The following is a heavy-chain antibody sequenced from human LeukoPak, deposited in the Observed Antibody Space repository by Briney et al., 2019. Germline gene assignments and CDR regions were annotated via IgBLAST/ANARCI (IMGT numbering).Heavy chain of an antibody. CDR1: GFTFGDYA. V-gene: IGHV3-49*03. D-gene: IGHD2-2*01. CDR2: IRSKAYGGTT. CDR3: ARGGVYCSSVSCSVDY. Sequence: GGSLRLSCTASGFTFGDYAMSWFRQAPGKGLEWVGSIRSKAYGGTTENAASVKGRFTISRDDSKSIAYLQMNSLKTEDTAVYYCARGGVYCSSVSCSVDYWGQGILVTVSS. J-gene: IGHJ4*02.